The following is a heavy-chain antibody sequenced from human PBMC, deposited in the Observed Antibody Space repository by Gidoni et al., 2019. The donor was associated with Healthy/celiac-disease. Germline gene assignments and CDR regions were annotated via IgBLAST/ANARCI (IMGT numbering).Heavy chain of an antibody. CDR1: GGPISSSSYY. D-gene: IGHD3-9*01. CDR2: IYSSGSP. J-gene: IGHJ4*02. Sequence: QLQLQESGPGRVKPSETLSLTCTVPGGPISSSSYYWGWIRQPPGKGLEWMWSIYSSGSPDYNPSLKCRVTISVDTSKNQFSLKLSSVTAADTAVYYCARLRLGASVLDYWGQGTLVTVSS. V-gene: IGHV4-39*01. CDR3: ARLRLGASVLDY.